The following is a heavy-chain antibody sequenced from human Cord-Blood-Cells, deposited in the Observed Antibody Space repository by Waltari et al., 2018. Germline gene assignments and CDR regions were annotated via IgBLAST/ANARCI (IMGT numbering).Heavy chain of an antibody. Sequence: EVQLVQSGAEVKKPGESLKISCKGSGYSFTSYWIGWVRQMPGKGLEWMGIIYPGDSDTRYSPSFQGQVTISAVKSISTAYLQWSSLKASDTAMYYCARAATYYYGSGSSRNWFDPWGQGTLVTVSS. CDR1: GYSFTSYW. J-gene: IGHJ5*02. CDR2: IYPGDSDT. V-gene: IGHV5-51*01. D-gene: IGHD3-10*01. CDR3: ARAATYYYGSGSSRNWFDP.